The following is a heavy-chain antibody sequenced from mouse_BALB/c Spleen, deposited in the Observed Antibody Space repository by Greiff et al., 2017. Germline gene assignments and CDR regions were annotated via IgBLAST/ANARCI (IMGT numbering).Heavy chain of an antibody. J-gene: IGHJ3*01. D-gene: IGHD1-2*01. CDR3: ASITTAPWFAY. CDR2: ILPGSGST. CDR1: GYTFSSYW. Sequence: QVQLQQSGAELMKPGASVKISCKATGYTFSSYWIEWVKQRPGHGLEWIGEILPGSGSTNYNEKFKGKATFTADTSSNTAYMQLSSLTSEDSAVYYCASITTAPWFAYWGQGTLVTVSA. V-gene: IGHV1-9*01.